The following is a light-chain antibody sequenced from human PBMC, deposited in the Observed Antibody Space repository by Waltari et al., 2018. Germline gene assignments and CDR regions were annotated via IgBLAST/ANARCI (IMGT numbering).Light chain of an antibody. CDR1: NSNVDILHP. CDR3: CSFAGYGIYV. J-gene: IGLJ1*01. Sequence: QSALTQPASVSGSPGQSITISCTAVNSNVDILHPLPWYQPHPGRNPRLLIYEISQRPSGISNRFSGSKSGNTASLTISGLQPEDEADYFCCSFAGYGIYVFGSGTQVSVL. CDR2: EIS. V-gene: IGLV2-23*02.